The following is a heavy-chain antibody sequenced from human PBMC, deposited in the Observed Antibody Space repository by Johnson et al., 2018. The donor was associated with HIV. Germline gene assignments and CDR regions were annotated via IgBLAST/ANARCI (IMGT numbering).Heavy chain of an antibody. D-gene: IGHD1-20*01. Sequence: QVQLVESGGGVVQPGRSLRLSCAASGFTFSSYAMHWVRQAPGKGLEWVAVISYDGRNKYYADSVKGRFTISRDNSKNTLYLQMNSLRAEDTAVYYCARDNWNEDIWGQGTMVTVSS. CDR2: ISYDGRNK. CDR3: ARDNWNEDI. CDR1: GFTFSSYA. J-gene: IGHJ3*02. V-gene: IGHV3-30*04.